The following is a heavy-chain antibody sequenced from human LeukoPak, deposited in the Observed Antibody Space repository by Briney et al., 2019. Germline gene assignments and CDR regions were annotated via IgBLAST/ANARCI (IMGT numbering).Heavy chain of an antibody. D-gene: IGHD3-22*01. CDR3: ARDPRRSMIVVVIRTNDAFDI. Sequence: PSETLSLTCTVSGGSISSSSYYWGWIRQPPGKGLEWIGSIYYSGSTYYNPSLKSRVTISVDTSKNQFSLKLSSETAADTAVYYCARDPRRSMIVVVIRTNDAFDIWGQGTMVTVSS. V-gene: IGHV4-39*07. J-gene: IGHJ3*02. CDR2: IYYSGST. CDR1: GGSISSSSYY.